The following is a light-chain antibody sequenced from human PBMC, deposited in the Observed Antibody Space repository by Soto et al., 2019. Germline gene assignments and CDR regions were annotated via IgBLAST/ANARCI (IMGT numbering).Light chain of an antibody. J-gene: IGLJ2*01. CDR1: SSDVGGYNY. V-gene: IGLV2-14*03. CDR2: DVS. Sequence: QSALTQPASVSGSPGQSITISCTGTSSDVGGYNYVSWYQHHPGKAPKLIIYDVSNRPSGVSNRFSGSKSGNTASLTISGLQAEDEADYYCSSHTSSNTLVFGGGTKVTVL. CDR3: SSHTSSNTLV.